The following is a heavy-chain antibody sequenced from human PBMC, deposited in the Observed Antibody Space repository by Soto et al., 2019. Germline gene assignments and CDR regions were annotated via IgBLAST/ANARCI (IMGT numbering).Heavy chain of an antibody. J-gene: IGHJ4*02. CDR2: IGGDGGSP. Sequence: GGSLRLSCAASGFTFSEYAMSWVRQAPGKGLEWVSVIGGDGGSPNYADSVKGRFTVSRDNAMNTLYLQMNSLRAEDTAVYYCAQKFRYPHGYWGQGTLVTVSS. V-gene: IGHV3-23*01. CDR1: GFTFSEYA. D-gene: IGHD1-26*01. CDR3: AQKFRYPHGY.